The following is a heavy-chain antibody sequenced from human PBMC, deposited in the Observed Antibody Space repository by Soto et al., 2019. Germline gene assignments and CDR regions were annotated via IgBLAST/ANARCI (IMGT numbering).Heavy chain of an antibody. J-gene: IGHJ6*02. CDR3: ARGEYYYDSSGYYENYGMDV. D-gene: IGHD3-22*01. CDR1: GFTFSSYA. CDR2: ISYDGSNK. Sequence: GGSLRLSCAASGFTFSSYAMHWVRQAPGKGLEWVAVISYDGSNKYYADSVKGRFTISRDNSKNTLYLQMNSLRAGDTAVYYCARGEYYYDSSGYYENYGMDVWGQGTTVTSP. V-gene: IGHV3-30-3*01.